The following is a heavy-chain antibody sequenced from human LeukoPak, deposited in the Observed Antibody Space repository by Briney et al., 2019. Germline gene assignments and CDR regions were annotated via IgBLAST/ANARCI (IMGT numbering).Heavy chain of an antibody. J-gene: IGHJ4*02. CDR1: GYTLTELS. V-gene: IGHV1-24*01. CDR2: FDPEDGET. CDR3: ATGIAVIVGLDY. Sequence: ASVKVSCKVSGYTLTELSIHWVRQAPGKGLEWMGTFDPEDGETVNVQKFQDRVTMTGDTYTDTAYMELTSLKSEDTAVYYCATGIAVIVGLDYWGQGTLVTVSS. D-gene: IGHD6-19*01.